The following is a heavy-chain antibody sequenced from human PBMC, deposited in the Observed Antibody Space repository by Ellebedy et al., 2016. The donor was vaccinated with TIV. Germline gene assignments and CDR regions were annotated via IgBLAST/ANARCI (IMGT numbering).Heavy chain of an antibody. CDR1: GGSISSYY. CDR3: ARRRLRLGELSLGYNWFDP. J-gene: IGHJ5*02. D-gene: IGHD3-16*02. V-gene: IGHV4-59*08. Sequence: MPSETLSLTCTVSGGSISSYYWSWIRQPPGKGLEWIGYIYYSGSTNYNPSLKSRVTISVDTSKNQFSLKLSSVTAADTAVYYCARRRLRLGELSLGYNWFDPWGQGTLVTVSS. CDR2: IYYSGST.